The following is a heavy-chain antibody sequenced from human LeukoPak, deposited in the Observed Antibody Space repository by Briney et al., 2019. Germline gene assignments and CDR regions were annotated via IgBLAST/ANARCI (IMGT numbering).Heavy chain of an antibody. CDR1: GYSFISYG. CDR3: ATALSMGVVKDAFDI. V-gene: IGHV1-24*01. CDR2: FDPEDGET. Sequence: GASVKVSCKASGYSFISYGITWVRQAPGKGLEWMGGFDPEDGETIYAQKFQGRVTMAEDTSTDTAYMELSSLRSEDTAVYYCATALSMGVVKDAFDIWGQGTMVTVSS. J-gene: IGHJ3*02. D-gene: IGHD3-3*01.